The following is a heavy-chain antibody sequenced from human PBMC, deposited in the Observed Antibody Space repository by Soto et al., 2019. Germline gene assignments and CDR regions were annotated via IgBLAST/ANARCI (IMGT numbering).Heavy chain of an antibody. CDR3: EKGSYSSELDY. D-gene: IGHD6-25*01. J-gene: IGHJ4*02. V-gene: IGHV3-23*01. CDR1: GFTFSSYA. CDR2: ISGSGGST. Sequence: GGSLRLSCAASGFTFSSYAMSWVRQAPGKGLEWVSAISGSGGSTYYADSVKGRFTISRDNSKKTLYLQMNSLRAEDTAVYYCEKGSYSSELDYWGQGTLVTVSS.